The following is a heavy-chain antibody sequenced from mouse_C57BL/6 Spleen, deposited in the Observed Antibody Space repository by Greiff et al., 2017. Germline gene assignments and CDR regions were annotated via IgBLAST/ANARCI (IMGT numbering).Heavy chain of an antibody. CDR1: GYTFTSYW. D-gene: IGHD1-1*01. J-gene: IGHJ3*01. CDR3: AICYCSSLAWFAY. V-gene: IGHV1-55*01. CDR2: IYPGSGST. Sequence: VQLQQPGAELVKPGASVKMSCKASGYTFTSYWITWVKQRPGQGLEWIGDIYPGSGSTNYNEKFKSKATLTVDTSSSTAYMQRSSLTSEDSAVYYCAICYCSSLAWFAYWGQGTLVTVSA.